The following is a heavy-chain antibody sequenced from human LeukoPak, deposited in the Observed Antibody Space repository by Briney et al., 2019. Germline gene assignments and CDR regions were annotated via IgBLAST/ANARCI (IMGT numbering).Heavy chain of an antibody. D-gene: IGHD6-19*01. CDR3: ARDLHSGRAVAGRNFDY. CDR2: IIPIFGTA. Sequence: SVKVSCKASGGTFSSYAISWVRQAPGQGLEWMGGIIPIFGTANYAQKFQGRVTITADESTSTAYMELSSLRAEDTAVYYCARDLHSGRAVAGRNFDYWGQGALVTVSS. V-gene: IGHV1-69*01. CDR1: GGTFSSYA. J-gene: IGHJ4*02.